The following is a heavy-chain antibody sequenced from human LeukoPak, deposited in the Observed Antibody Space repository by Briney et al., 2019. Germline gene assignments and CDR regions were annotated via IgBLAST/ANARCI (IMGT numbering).Heavy chain of an antibody. CDR1: GFTFSSYW. V-gene: IGHV3-74*01. CDR2: INSDGSST. D-gene: IGHD3-3*01. J-gene: IGHJ5*02. CDR3: ARGNYDFWSGYYNWFDP. Sequence: GGSLRLSCAASGFTFSSYWMHWVRHAPGKGLVWVSRINSDGSSTSYADSVKGRFTISRDNAKNTLYLQMNSLRAEDTAVYYCARGNYDFWSGYYNWFDPWGQGTLVTVSS.